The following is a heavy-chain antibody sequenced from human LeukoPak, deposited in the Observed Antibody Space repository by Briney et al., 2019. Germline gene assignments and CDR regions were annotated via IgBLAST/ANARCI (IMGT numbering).Heavy chain of an antibody. V-gene: IGHV4-34*01. Sequence: PLETLSLTCAAYGGSFSGYYWSWIRQPPGKGLEWIGEINHSGSTNYNPSLKSRVTISVDTSKNQFSLKLSSVTAADTAVYYCATSIAALRGDYWGQGTLVTVSS. CDR3: ATSIAALRGDY. J-gene: IGHJ4*02. CDR2: INHSGST. D-gene: IGHD6-6*01. CDR1: GGSFSGYY.